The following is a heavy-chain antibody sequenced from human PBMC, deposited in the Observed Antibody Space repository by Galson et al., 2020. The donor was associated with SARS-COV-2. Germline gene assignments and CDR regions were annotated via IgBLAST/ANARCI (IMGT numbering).Heavy chain of an antibody. CDR2: IGTAGDT. J-gene: IGHJ6*03. Sequence: GESLKLSCAAPGFTFSSYDMHWVRQATGKGLEWVSAIGTAGDTYYPRPVNGRFTISRENAKHSLYLQMNSLSAGVTAVYYCARANVTTRSGSYTKRNYYYYYYMDVWGKGTTVTVSS. CDR3: ARANVTTRSGSYTKRNYYYYYYMDV. CDR1: GFTFSSYD. D-gene: IGHD3-10*01. V-gene: IGHV3-13*01.